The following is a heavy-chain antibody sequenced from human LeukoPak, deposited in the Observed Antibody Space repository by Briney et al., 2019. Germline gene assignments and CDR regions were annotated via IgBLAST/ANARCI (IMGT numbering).Heavy chain of an antibody. Sequence: ASVKVSCKASGGTFSSYAISWVRQAPGQGLEWMGGIIPIFGTANYAQKFQGRVTITADESTSTAYMELSSLRSEDTAVYYCAREALEERTGLYYFDYWGQGTLVTVSS. CDR3: AREALEERTGLYYFDY. V-gene: IGHV1-69*13. CDR1: GGTFSSYA. D-gene: IGHD1-1*01. J-gene: IGHJ4*02. CDR2: IIPIFGTA.